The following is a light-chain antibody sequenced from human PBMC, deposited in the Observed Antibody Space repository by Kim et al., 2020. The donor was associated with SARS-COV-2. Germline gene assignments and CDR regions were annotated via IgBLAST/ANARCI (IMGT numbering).Light chain of an antibody. CDR1: SGHSSYI. J-gene: IGLJ3*02. CDR3: ETWDSKLWV. Sequence: QPVLTQSSSASASLGSSVKLTCTLSSGHSSYIIAWHQQQPGKAPRYLMKLEGSGSYNKGSGVPDRFSGSSSGADRYLTISNLQSEDEADYYCETWDSKLWVFGGGTQLTVL. V-gene: IGLV4-60*03. CDR2: LEGSGSY.